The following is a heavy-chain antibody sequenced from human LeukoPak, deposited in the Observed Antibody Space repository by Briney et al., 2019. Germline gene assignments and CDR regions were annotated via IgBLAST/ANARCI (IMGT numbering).Heavy chain of an antibody. CDR3: ARDRAFDY. D-gene: IGHD3-10*01. CDR1: GGSISSYY. J-gene: IGHJ4*02. V-gene: IGHV4-59*01. CDR2: IYYSGST. Sequence: SETLSLTCTVSGGSISSYYWSWIRQPPGKGLEWIGYIYYSGSTNYNPSLKSRVTISVDTSKNQFSLKLSSVTAADTAVYYCARDRAFDYWGQGTLVTVSS.